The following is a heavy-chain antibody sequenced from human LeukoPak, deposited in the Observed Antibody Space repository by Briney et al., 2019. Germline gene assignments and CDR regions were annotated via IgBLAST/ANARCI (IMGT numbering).Heavy chain of an antibody. Sequence: PSETLSLTCTVSGGSISSSSYYWGWLRQPPGNGLEGVGYIYYSGSTNYNPSLKSRVTISVDTSKNQFSLKLSSVPAADTAVYYCAAIDPTNDSFDYWGQGTLVTVSS. CDR1: GGSISSSSYY. D-gene: IGHD2-8*01. CDR2: IYYSGST. J-gene: IGHJ4*02. V-gene: IGHV4-61*05. CDR3: AAIDPTNDSFDY.